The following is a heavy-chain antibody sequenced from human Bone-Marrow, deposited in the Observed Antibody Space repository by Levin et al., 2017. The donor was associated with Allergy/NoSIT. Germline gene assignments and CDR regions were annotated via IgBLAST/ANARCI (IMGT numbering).Heavy chain of an antibody. CDR2: IYTSGST. V-gene: IGHV4-61*02. CDR1: GGSISSGSYY. J-gene: IGHJ3*02. CDR3: AREALCSGGSCYYPGAFDI. D-gene: IGHD2-15*01. Sequence: PSETLSLTCTVSGGSISSGSYYWSWIRQPAGKGLEWIGRIYTSGSTNYNPSLKSRVTISVDTSKNQFSLKLSSVTAADTAVYYCAREALCSGGSCYYPGAFDIWGQGTMVTVSS.